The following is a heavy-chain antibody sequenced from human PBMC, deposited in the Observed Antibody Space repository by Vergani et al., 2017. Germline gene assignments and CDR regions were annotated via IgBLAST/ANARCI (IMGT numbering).Heavy chain of an antibody. D-gene: IGHD4-11*01. V-gene: IGHV3-23*01. J-gene: IGHJ6*03. CDR2: ISGSGGST. CDR3: AKCYSVSFYYYYYXMDV. Sequence: EVQLLESGGGLVQPGGSLRLSCAASGFTFSSYAMSWVRQAPGKGLEWVSAISGSGGSTYYADSVKGRFTISRDNSKTTLYLQMNSLRAEDTAVYYCAKCYSVSFYYYYYXMDVWGKGTTVTVSS. CDR1: GFTFSSYA.